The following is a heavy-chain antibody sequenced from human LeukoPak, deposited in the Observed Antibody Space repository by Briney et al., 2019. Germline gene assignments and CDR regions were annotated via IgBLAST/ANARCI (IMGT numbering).Heavy chain of an antibody. V-gene: IGHV4-39*07. CDR2: FYYSGST. CDR1: GGSISSSSYY. D-gene: IGHD5-12*01. Sequence: SGTLSLTCSVSGGSISSSSYYCAWIRQPPGKGLEWIGSFYYSGSTYYNPSLKSRATISVDTSMTQFSLKLSSLTAADTAVYYCARDRGGYGTFDYWGQGILVTVSS. CDR3: ARDRGGYGTFDY. J-gene: IGHJ4*02.